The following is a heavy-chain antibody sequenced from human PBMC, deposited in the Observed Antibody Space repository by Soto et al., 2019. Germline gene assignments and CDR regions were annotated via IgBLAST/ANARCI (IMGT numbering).Heavy chain of an antibody. D-gene: IGHD3-3*01. V-gene: IGHV3-74*01. Sequence: GGSLRLSCAVSGFTFSSHWMHWVRQAPGKGLVWVSRINSDGSSTNYADSVKGRFTISRDNAKKTLYLQMNSLRADDTAVYYCARDSSPYYDFWSGFYTYFDYRGQGALVTVSS. CDR3: ARDSSPYYDFWSGFYTYFDY. J-gene: IGHJ4*02. CDR1: GFTFSSHW. CDR2: INSDGSST.